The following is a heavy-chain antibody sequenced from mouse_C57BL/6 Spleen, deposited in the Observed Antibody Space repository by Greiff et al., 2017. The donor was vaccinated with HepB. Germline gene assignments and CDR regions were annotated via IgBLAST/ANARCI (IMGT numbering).Heavy chain of an antibody. Sequence: EVKLQESGEGLVKPGGSLKLSCAASGFTFSSYAMSWVRQTPEKRLEWVAYISSGGDYIYYADTVKGRFTISRDNARNTLYLQLSRLTSEDTAMYYGTREAPHYYGSSYVGYFDVWGTGTTVTVSS. V-gene: IGHV5-9-1*02. D-gene: IGHD1-1*01. CDR1: GFTFSSYA. J-gene: IGHJ1*03. CDR2: ISSGGDYI. CDR3: TREAPHYYGSSYVGYFDV.